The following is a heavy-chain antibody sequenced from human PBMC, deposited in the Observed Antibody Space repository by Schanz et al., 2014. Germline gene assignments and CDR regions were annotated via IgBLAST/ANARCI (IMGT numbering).Heavy chain of an antibody. Sequence: QVQLVESGGGVVQPGRSLRLSCAASGFTFSGYGMHWVRQAPGKGLEWVAIISYDGRHENYADSVKGRFAISRDNSKNTLHLQMNSVRVEDTAVYYCAKDDTQVNGMDVWGQGTTVTVSS. CDR1: GFTFSGYG. CDR2: ISYDGRHE. V-gene: IGHV3-30*18. CDR3: AKDDTQVNGMDV. J-gene: IGHJ6*02.